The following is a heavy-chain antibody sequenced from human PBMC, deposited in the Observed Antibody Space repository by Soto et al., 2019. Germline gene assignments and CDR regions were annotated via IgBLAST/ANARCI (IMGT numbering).Heavy chain of an antibody. CDR2: VSAGNT. Sequence: EVQLLESGGDLVHPGGSLRLSCAASGFTFSSYAMSWVRQAPGKGLQWVSAVSAGNTYYADSVKGRFTISRDNARHTVYLQLNSLRVEDTAIYHCARSRDGYNLDAFDMWGQVTMVTVSS. V-gene: IGHV3-23*01. CDR3: ARSRDGYNLDAFDM. D-gene: IGHD5-12*01. J-gene: IGHJ3*02. CDR1: GFTFSSYA.